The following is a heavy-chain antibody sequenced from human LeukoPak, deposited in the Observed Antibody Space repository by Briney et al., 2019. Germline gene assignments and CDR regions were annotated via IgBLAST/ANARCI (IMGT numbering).Heavy chain of an antibody. CDR3: ARDHCSSTSCYSFSWFDP. J-gene: IGHJ5*02. Sequence: ASVKVSCKASGYTFTSYGISWVRQAPGQGLEWMGWISAYNGNTNYAQKLQGRVTMTTDTSTSTAYMELRSLRSDDTAVYYYARDHCSSTSCYSFSWFDPWGQGTLVTVSS. V-gene: IGHV1-18*01. CDR2: ISAYNGNT. D-gene: IGHD2-2*01. CDR1: GYTFTSYG.